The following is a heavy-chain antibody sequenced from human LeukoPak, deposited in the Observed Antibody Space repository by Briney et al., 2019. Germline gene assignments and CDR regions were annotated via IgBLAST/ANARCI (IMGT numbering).Heavy chain of an antibody. Sequence: SETLSLTCTVSGGSVSSGSYYWSWIRQPPGKGLEWIGYIYYSGSTNYNPSLKSRVTISVDTSKNQFSLKLSSVTAADTAVYYCARFRGYGDQYNWFDPWGQGTLVTVSS. CDR2: IYYSGST. V-gene: IGHV4-61*01. D-gene: IGHD4-17*01. CDR1: GGSVSSGSYY. CDR3: ARFRGYGDQYNWFDP. J-gene: IGHJ5*02.